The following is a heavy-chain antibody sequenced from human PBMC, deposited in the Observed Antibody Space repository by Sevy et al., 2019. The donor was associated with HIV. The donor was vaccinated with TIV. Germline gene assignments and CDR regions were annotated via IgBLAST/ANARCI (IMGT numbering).Heavy chain of an antibody. CDR1: GYIFTELS. J-gene: IGHJ4*02. CDR3: PTDSVLLKGRYYDSSGYYLHY. V-gene: IGHV1-24*01. D-gene: IGHD3-22*01. Sequence: ASVKVSCKVSGYIFTELSMHWVRQAPGKGLEWMGGFDPEDGETIYAQKFQGRVTMTEDTSTDTAYMDLSSLRSEDTAVYYCPTDSVLLKGRYYDSSGYYLHYWGQGTLVTVSS. CDR2: FDPEDGET.